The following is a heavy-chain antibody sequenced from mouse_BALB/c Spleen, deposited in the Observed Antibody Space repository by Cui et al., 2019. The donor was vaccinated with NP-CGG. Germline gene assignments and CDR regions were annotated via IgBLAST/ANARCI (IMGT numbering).Heavy chain of an antibody. CDR3: ARYDYYGSSYFDY. D-gene: IGHD1-1*01. CDR1: GYTFTSYW. V-gene: IGHV1-72*01. J-gene: IGHJ2*01. Sequence: LPPPGAALEKRGASEALSCKASGYTFTSYWMHWVKQRPGRGLEWIGRIDPNSGGTKYNEKFKSKATLTVDKPSSTAYMQLSSLTSEDSAVYYCARYDYYGSSYFDYWGQGTTLTVSS. CDR2: IDPNSGGT.